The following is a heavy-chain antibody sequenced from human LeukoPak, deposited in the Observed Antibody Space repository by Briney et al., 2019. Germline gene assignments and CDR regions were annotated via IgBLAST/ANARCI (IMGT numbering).Heavy chain of an antibody. CDR2: LNQDGGEK. CDR3: VRGLYGY. CDR1: GFTFSTSW. D-gene: IGHD4-17*01. Sequence: GGSLRLSCGASGFTFSTSWMIWVRQAPGKGLEWVANLNQDGGEKYYVDSVKGRFTISRDNGRNSLYLQMDSLRVEDTAVYYCVRGLYGYWGQGTLVAVSS. V-gene: IGHV3-7*03. J-gene: IGHJ4*02.